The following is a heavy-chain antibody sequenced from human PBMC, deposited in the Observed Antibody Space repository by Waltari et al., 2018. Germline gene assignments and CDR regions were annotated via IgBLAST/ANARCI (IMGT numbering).Heavy chain of an antibody. Sequence: EVQLLESGGGLEQPGASLRVSCEAAGFTFTDYAMSWVRQAPGKGLEWVSAISNSGGTTYYADSVKGRFTISRDNSKNTLYLQMNSLRADDTGTYYCARRSSLDYCGQGTVVTVSS. V-gene: IGHV3-23*01. CDR2: ISNSGGTT. CDR3: ARRSSLDY. CDR1: GFTFTDYA. J-gene: IGHJ4*02.